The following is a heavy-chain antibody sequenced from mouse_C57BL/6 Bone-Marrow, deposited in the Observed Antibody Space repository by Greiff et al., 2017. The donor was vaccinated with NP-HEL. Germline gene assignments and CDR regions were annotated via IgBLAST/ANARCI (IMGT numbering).Heavy chain of an antibody. CDR3: ARNYGSSYQYYFDY. CDR2: ISSGSSTI. J-gene: IGHJ2*01. D-gene: IGHD1-1*01. V-gene: IGHV5-17*01. Sequence: EVKLMESGGGLVKPGGSLKLSCAASGFTFSDYGMHWVRQAPEKGLEWVAYISSGSSTIYYADTVKGRFTISRDNAKNTLFLQMTSLRSEDTAMYYCARNYGSSYQYYFDYWGQGTTLTVSS. CDR1: GFTFSDYG.